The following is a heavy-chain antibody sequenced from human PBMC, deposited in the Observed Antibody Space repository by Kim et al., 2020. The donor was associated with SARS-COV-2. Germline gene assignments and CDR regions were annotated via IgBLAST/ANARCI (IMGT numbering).Heavy chain of an antibody. CDR2: ISSSSSYI. Sequence: GGSLRLSCAASGFTFSSYSMNWVRQAPGKGLEWVSSISSSSSYIYYADSVKGRFTISRDNAKNSLYLQMNSLRAEDTAVYYCARVLRYCSSTSCYLGRDYYYYMDVWGKGTTVTVSS. J-gene: IGHJ6*03. D-gene: IGHD2-2*01. CDR1: GFTFSSYS. CDR3: ARVLRYCSSTSCYLGRDYYYYMDV. V-gene: IGHV3-21*01.